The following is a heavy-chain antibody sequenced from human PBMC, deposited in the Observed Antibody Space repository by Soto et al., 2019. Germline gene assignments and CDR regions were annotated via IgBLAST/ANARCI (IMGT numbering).Heavy chain of an antibody. J-gene: IGHJ4*02. CDR3: ARDPQLGYCSGGSCSPGYYFDY. D-gene: IGHD2-15*01. CDR1: GYTFTGYY. Sequence: EASVKVSCKASGYTFTGYYMHWVRQAPGQGLEWMGWINPNSGGTNYAQKFQGWVTMTRDTSISTAYMELSRLRSDDTAVYYCARDPQLGYCSGGSCSPGYYFDYWGQGTLVTVSS. CDR2: INPNSGGT. V-gene: IGHV1-2*04.